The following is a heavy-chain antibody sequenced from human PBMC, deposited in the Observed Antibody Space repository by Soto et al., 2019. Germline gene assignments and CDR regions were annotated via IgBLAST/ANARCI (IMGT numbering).Heavy chain of an antibody. D-gene: IGHD1-1*01. V-gene: IGHV4-34*01. J-gene: IGHJ4*02. CDR1: GGSFSGYS. Sequence: PSETLSLTCAVYGGSFSGYSWTCIRQPPGKGLEWIGEINYSGSTNYNPSLKSRVTISVDTSKNQFSLKLSSVTAADTAVYYCAREGTGTTKFDYWGQGTLVTVSS. CDR2: INYSGST. CDR3: AREGTGTTKFDY.